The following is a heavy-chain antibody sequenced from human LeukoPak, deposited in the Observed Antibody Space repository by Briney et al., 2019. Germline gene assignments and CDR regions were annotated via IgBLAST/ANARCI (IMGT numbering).Heavy chain of an antibody. Sequence: ASVMVSCKVSGYTLTELSMHWVRQAPGKGREWMGGFDPEDGETIYAQKLQGRVTMTEDTSTDTAYMELSSLRSEDTAVYYCATPGDSSGFQDWGQGTLVTVSS. J-gene: IGHJ4*02. D-gene: IGHD3-22*01. CDR3: ATPGDSSGFQD. V-gene: IGHV1-24*01. CDR2: FDPEDGET. CDR1: GYTLTELS.